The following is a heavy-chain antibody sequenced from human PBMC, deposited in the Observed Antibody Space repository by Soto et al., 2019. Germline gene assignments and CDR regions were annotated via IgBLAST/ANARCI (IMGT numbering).Heavy chain of an antibody. Sequence: QVQLVQSGAEVKKPGASVKVSCKASGYTFTSYYMHWVRQAPGQGLEWMGIINPSGGSTSYAQKFQGRVTRTRDPSPETVDQEPRRQGSEDTGGEYRAGPTRGGSAAFDHWGPGTLGT. J-gene: IGHJ4*02. CDR3: AGPTRGGSAAFDH. CDR2: INPSGGST. CDR1: GYTFTSYY. D-gene: IGHD3-10*01. V-gene: IGHV1-46*01.